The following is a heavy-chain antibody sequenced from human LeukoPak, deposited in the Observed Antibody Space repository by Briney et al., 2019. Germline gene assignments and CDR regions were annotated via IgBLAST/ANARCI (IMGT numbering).Heavy chain of an antibody. Sequence: SETLSLTCAVYGGSFSGYHWSWIRQPPGKGLEWIGEINHSGSTNYNPSLKSRVTISVDTSKNQFSLKLSSVTAADTAVYYCARGPEGGMDVWGKGTTVTVSS. J-gene: IGHJ6*04. CDR1: GGSFSGYH. CDR3: ARGPEGGMDV. V-gene: IGHV4-34*01. CDR2: INHSGST.